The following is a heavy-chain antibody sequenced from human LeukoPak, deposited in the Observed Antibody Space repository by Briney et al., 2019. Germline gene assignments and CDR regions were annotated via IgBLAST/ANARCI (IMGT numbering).Heavy chain of an antibody. Sequence: GGSLRLSCAASGLTFSTYWMHWVRHAPGKGLAWVARINPDGSIRTYANSVQGRVTISRDTAKDTLFLQMNSLRAEGTAVYYCAREARVGGALQYWGQGTPVTVSS. CDR1: GLTFSTYW. D-gene: IGHD1-26*01. V-gene: IGHV3-74*03. CDR3: AREARVGGALQY. CDR2: INPDGSIR. J-gene: IGHJ4*02.